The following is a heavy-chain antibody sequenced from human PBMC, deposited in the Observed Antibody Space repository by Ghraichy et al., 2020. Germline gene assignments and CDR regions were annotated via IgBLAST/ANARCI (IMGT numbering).Heavy chain of an antibody. Sequence: SETLSLTCTVSGGSISSGGYYWSWIRQHPGKGLEWIGYIYYSGSTYYNPSLKSRVTISVDTSKNQFSLKLSSVTAADTAVYYCARSRDGYNAPNWFDPWGQGTLVTVSS. CDR2: IYYSGST. D-gene: IGHD5-24*01. CDR3: ARSRDGYNAPNWFDP. CDR1: GGSISSGGYY. J-gene: IGHJ5*02. V-gene: IGHV4-31*03.